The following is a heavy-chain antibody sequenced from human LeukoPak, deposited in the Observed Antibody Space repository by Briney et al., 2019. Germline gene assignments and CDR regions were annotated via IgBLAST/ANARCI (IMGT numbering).Heavy chain of an antibody. CDR1: GFTFDDYG. CDR3: ARNTVRGVISYYYMDV. J-gene: IGHJ6*03. D-gene: IGHD3-10*01. CDR2: INWNGGST. V-gene: IGHV3-20*04. Sequence: GGSPRLSCAASGFTFDDYGMSWVRQAPGKGLEWVPGINWNGGSTGYADSVKGRFTISRDNAKNSLYLQMNSLRAEDTALYYCARNTVRGVISYYYMDVWGKGTTVTVSS.